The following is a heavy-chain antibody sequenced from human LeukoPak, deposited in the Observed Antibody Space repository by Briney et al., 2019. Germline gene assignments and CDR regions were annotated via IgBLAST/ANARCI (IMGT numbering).Heavy chain of an antibody. CDR3: ARAVGNGLLDY. J-gene: IGHJ4*02. V-gene: IGHV3-21*01. CDR2: ISSTSTSM. CDR1: GFNFQSYH. Sequence: GGSLRLSCTASGFNFQSYHMNWVRQAPGKGPEWVSSISSTSTSMYHADSVKGRFTISRDNAKNSLYLQMNSLRAEDTALYFCARAVGNGLLDYWGQEPLVPVSP. D-gene: IGHD1-26*01.